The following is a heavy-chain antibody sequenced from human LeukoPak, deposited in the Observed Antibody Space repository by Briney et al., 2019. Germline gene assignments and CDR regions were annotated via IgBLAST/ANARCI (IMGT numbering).Heavy chain of an antibody. Sequence: GGSLRLSCAASDFTFSDSAIHWVRQAPGKGLEWDGRIRSKANGYATSYGASAKGRLTISRDDSKNTADLQMNDLRTEDTAVYYCTRLRSDTTGGYYYFMDVWGKGTTVIVSS. V-gene: IGHV3-73*01. CDR1: DFTFSDSA. D-gene: IGHD1-1*01. CDR3: TRLRSDTTGGYYYFMDV. CDR2: IRSKANGYAT. J-gene: IGHJ6*03.